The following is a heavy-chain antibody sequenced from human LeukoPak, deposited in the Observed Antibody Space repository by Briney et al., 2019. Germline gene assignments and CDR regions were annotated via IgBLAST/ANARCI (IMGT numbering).Heavy chain of an antibody. J-gene: IGHJ4*02. D-gene: IGHD6-19*01. CDR3: ARDNRPIAVARRGYYFDY. CDR1: GYTFTSYD. CDR2: ISAYNGNT. V-gene: IGHV1-18*01. Sequence: ASVKVSCKASGYTFTSYDISWVRQAPGQGLEWMGWISAYNGNTNYAQKLQGRVTMTTDTSTGTAYMELRSLRSDDTAVYYCARDNRPIAVARRGYYFDYWGQGTLVTVSS.